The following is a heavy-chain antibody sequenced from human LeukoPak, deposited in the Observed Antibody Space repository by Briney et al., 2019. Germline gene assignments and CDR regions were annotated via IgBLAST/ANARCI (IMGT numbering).Heavy chain of an antibody. CDR3: ARAGLTGLFDY. J-gene: IGHJ4*02. Sequence: SETLSLTCTVSGGSISSYYWSWIRQPPGKGLEWIGHIYYSGSTNYNPSLKSRVTISVDTSKNQFSLKLSSVTAADTAVYYCARAGLTGLFDYWGQGTLVTVSS. V-gene: IGHV4-59*01. D-gene: IGHD1-20*01. CDR1: GGSISSYY. CDR2: IYYSGST.